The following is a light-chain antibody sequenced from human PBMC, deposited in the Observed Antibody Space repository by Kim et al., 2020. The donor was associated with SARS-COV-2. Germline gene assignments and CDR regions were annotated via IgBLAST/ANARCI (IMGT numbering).Light chain of an antibody. CDR3: AAWDDSLSGRV. V-gene: IGLV1-47*02. Sequence: GNMLTSSRPRSSSNFESLFVHGYQQRPGTAPKLLIYSTNQRPSGVPDRFSGSKSGNSASLAISGLRPEDEADYYCAAWDDSLSGRVFGGGTQLTVL. CDR1: SSNFESLF. CDR2: STN. J-gene: IGLJ3*02.